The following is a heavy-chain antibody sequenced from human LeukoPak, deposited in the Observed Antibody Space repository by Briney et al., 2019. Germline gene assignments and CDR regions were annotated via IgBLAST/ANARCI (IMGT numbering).Heavy chain of an antibody. D-gene: IGHD6-19*01. CDR2: ISSSSSYI. CDR3: ARLGYSSGWYQRNSEYYMDV. V-gene: IGHV3-21*01. J-gene: IGHJ6*03. CDR1: GFTFSSYS. Sequence: GGSLRLSCAASGFTFSSYSTNWVRQAPGKGLEWVSSISSSSSYIYYADSVKGRFTISRDNAKNSLYLQMNSLSAEDTAVYYCARLGYSSGWYQRNSEYYMDVWGKGTTVTISS.